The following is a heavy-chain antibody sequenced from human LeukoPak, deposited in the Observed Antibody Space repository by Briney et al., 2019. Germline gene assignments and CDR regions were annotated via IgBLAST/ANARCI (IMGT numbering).Heavy chain of an antibody. V-gene: IGHV1-18*01. CDR2: ISAYNGNT. D-gene: IGHD5-24*01. CDR3: ERGSYSYPQGDY. CDR1: AYSFTSYG. J-gene: IGHJ4*02. Sequence: VKVSCKSSAYSFTSYGISWVRQAPGQGLELMGLISAYNGNTNYAQKLDGRVTMTTDTSTSTAYMELRSLRSDDTAVYYCERGSYSYPQGDYWGQGTLVTVSS.